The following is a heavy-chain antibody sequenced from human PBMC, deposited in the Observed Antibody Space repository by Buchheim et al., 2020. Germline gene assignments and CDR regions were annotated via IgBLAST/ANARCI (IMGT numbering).Heavy chain of an antibody. CDR1: GFTFGRYW. CDR2: INEDGSHT. CDR3: SKDMSGAEDS. D-gene: IGHD2-15*01. J-gene: IGHJ4*02. Sequence: EVQVVESGGGLVQPGGSLGLSYAASGFTFGRYWMHWVRQAPGGALVWVSRINEDGSHTTYTDSVKGRFTISRDNAKNTLYLQMNSLTAEDTAVYYCSKDMSGAEDSWGQGTL. V-gene: IGHV3-74*03.